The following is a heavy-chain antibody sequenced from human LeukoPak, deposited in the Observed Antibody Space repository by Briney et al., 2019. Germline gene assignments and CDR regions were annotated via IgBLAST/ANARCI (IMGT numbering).Heavy chain of an antibody. CDR3: ARDTNEEYSSSSDGLAV. D-gene: IGHD6-6*01. V-gene: IGHV1-69*04. CDR2: IIPFFGVA. CDR1: GGNFGNYV. Sequence: SVKVSCKASGGNFGNYVIHWVRQAPGQGLEWMGRIIPFFGVANYAQTFQDRVTFTADKITNTAYMQISSLKSEDTAVYFCARDTNEEYSSSSDGLAVWGQGTTVTVSS. J-gene: IGHJ6*02.